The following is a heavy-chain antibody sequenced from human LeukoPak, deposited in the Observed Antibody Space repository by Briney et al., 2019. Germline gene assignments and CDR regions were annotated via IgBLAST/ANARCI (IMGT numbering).Heavy chain of an antibody. J-gene: IGHJ4*03. CDR3: ARGQGDKSDY. CDR1: GYTFISYG. D-gene: IGHD1-26*01. V-gene: IGHV1-18*01. Sequence: ASVKVSCKGSGYTFISYGITWVRQAPGQGLEWMGWISTYNGYTNYPQKLQGRVTMTTDTSTSAAYMELMSLRSDDTTVYNCARGQGDKSDYWGKGTPVTVSS. CDR2: ISTYNGYT.